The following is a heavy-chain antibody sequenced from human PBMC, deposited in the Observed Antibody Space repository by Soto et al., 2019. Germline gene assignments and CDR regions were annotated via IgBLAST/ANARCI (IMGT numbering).Heavy chain of an antibody. CDR1: GFTFSSYA. D-gene: IGHD6-13*01. CDR2: ISYDGSNK. J-gene: IGHJ5*02. V-gene: IGHV3-30-3*01. CDR3: ARDRIAAAGTGVAWFDP. Sequence: LRLSCAASGFTFSSYAMHWVRQAPGKGLEWVAVISYDGSNKYYADSVKGRFTISRDNSKNTLYLQMNSLRAEDTAVYYCARDRIAAAGTGVAWFDPCGQGTLVTVSS.